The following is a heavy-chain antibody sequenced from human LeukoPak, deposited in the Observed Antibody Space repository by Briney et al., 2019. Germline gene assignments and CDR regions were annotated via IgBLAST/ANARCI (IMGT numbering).Heavy chain of an antibody. CDR2: IIPIFGTA. CDR1: GGTFSSYA. CDR3: ARDGYNRYFDY. D-gene: IGHD5-24*01. V-gene: IGHV1-69*01. J-gene: IGHJ4*02. Sequence: SVRVSCKASGGTFSSYAISWVRQAPGQGLEWMGGIIPIFGTANYAQKFQGRVTITADESTATAYMELSSLRSEDTAVYYCARDGYNRYFDYWGQGTLVIVSS.